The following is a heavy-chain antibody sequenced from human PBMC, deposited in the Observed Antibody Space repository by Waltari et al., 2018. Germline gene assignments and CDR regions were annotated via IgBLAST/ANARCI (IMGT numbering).Heavy chain of an antibody. J-gene: IGHJ5*02. CDR3: TRSPGFAP. CDR1: AFILSGSP. V-gene: IGHV3-73*02. Sequence: EVQLVYTGGDVVQPGLSLKHSVAPSAFILSGSPIHWVRQASGKGLEWFGLIGTQGNTYATVYTESVKGRFTISRDDSKNTAYLQMNSLKLEDTAFYYCTRSPGFAPWGQGTLVTVSS. CDR2: IGTQGNTYAT.